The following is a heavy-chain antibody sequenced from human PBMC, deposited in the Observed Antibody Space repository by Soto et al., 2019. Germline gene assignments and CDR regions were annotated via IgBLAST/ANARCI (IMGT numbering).Heavy chain of an antibody. Sequence: GESLKISCKGSGYSFTSYWISWVRQMPGKGLEWMGRIDPSDSYTNYSPSFQGHVTISADKSISNAYLQWSSLKASDTAMYYCASGIVVVTATSGAFDIWGQGTMVTVSS. CDR2: IDPSDSYT. CDR3: ASGIVVVTATSGAFDI. D-gene: IGHD2-21*02. CDR1: GYSFTSYW. J-gene: IGHJ3*02. V-gene: IGHV5-10-1*01.